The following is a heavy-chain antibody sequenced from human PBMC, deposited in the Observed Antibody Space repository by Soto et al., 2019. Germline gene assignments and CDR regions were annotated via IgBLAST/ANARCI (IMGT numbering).Heavy chain of an antibody. CDR3: PGESRTPRTGGAFDI. Sequence: LPTHSRTCAICGESVSRSSGASYCKRQSPSRNLKWLGRTYYRSKWYNDYAVSVKSRLSINPDTSKNQFSLHLNSVTPEDTAVYFCPGESRTPRTGGAFDIWRKGTMDPVS. J-gene: IGHJ3*02. CDR1: GESVSRSSGA. V-gene: IGHV6-1*01. D-gene: IGHD3-10*01. CDR2: TYYRSKWYN.